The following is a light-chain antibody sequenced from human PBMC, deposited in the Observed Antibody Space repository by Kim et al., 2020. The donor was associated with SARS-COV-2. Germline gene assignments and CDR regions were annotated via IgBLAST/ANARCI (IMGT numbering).Light chain of an antibody. CDR3: QVWDSSSDHVV. CDR1: NIGSKR. Sequence: APGKTARITWGGNNIGSKRVHWYQQKPGQAPVLVIYYDSDRPSGIPERFSGSNSGNTATLTISRVEAGDEADYYCQVWDSSSDHVVFGGGTKLTVL. CDR2: YDS. V-gene: IGLV3-21*04. J-gene: IGLJ2*01.